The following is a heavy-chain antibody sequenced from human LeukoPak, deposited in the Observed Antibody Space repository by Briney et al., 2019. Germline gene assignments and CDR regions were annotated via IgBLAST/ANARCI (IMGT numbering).Heavy chain of an antibody. CDR2: FDPEDGET. V-gene: IGHV1-24*01. CDR3: ARDLVDTAMVTVYYYYGMDV. CDR1: GYTLTELS. Sequence: ASVKVSCKVSGYTLTELSMHWVRQAPGKGLEWMGGFDPEDGETIYAQKFQGRVTMTRDTSISTAYMELSRLRSDDTAVYYCARDLVDTAMVTVYYYYGMDVWGQGTTVTVSS. D-gene: IGHD5-18*01. J-gene: IGHJ6*02.